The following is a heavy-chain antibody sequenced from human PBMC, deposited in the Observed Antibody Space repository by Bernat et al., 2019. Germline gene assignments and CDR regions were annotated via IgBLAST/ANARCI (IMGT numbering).Heavy chain of an antibody. D-gene: IGHD6-13*01. J-gene: IGHJ4*02. V-gene: IGHV3-74*01. Sequence: EVQLVESGGGLVQPGGSLRLSCAASGFIFTAYDMHWVRQAPGKGLVWVSLITSDGSDTTYADSVKGRFTLTRDNANNTLYLEMNSLRAEDTAVYCCGRDQGGMGDYWGQGTLVTVSS. CDR2: ITSDGSDT. CDR3: GRDQGGMGDY. CDR1: GFIFTAYD.